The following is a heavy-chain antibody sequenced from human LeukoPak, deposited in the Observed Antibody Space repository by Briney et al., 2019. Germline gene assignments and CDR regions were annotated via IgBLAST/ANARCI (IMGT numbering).Heavy chain of an antibody. CDR2: INPSGGST. J-gene: IGHJ6*02. D-gene: IGHD1-14*01. CDR1: GYTLTSYY. V-gene: IGHV1-46*01. CDR3: ARDRSEAYYYGMDV. Sequence: ASVKVSCKASGYTLTSYYLHWVRQAPGQGLEWMAIINPSGGSTSHAQKFQGRVTMTRDTSASTVYMELSSLRSEDTAVYYCARDRSEAYYYGMDVWGQGTTVTVSS.